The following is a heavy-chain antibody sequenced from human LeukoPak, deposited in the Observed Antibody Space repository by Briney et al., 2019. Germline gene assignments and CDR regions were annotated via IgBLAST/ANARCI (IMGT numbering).Heavy chain of an antibody. CDR2: IIPIFGTA. CDR3: AREVRIVGATVFDY. Sequence: ASVKVSCKASDFSFTSDGMSWVRQAPGQGLEWMGGIIPIFGTANYEQKFQGRVTITAEESTSTDYMELSSLRSEDTAVYYCAREVRIVGATVFDYWGQGTLVTVSS. V-gene: IGHV1-69*13. CDR1: DFSFTSDG. D-gene: IGHD1-26*01. J-gene: IGHJ4*02.